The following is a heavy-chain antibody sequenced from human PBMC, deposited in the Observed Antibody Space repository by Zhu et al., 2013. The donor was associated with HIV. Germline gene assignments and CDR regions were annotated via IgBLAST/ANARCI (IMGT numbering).Heavy chain of an antibody. D-gene: IGHD1-7*01. CDR3: ASWGDWNYVNRKLIDFDY. Sequence: QVQLVQSGAEVKKPGASVKVSCKASGYTFTGYYIHWVRQAPGQGLEWMGWINPNSGGTNYAQKFQGRVTMTRDTSFSTAYMELRRLRSDDTAVYYCASWGDWNYVNRKLIDFDYWGQGTLVTVSS. CDR1: GYTFTGYY. V-gene: IGHV1-2*02. J-gene: IGHJ4*02. CDR2: INPNSGGT.